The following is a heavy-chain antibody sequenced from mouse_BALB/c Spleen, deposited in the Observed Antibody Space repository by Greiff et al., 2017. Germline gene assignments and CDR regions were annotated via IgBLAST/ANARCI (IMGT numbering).Heavy chain of an antibody. CDR2: ISSGGSYT. CDR1: GFTFSSYG. CDR3: ARHGYDETSPYAMDY. Sequence: EVKLVESGGDLVKPGGSLKLSCAASGFTFSSYGMSWVRQTPDKRLEWVATISSGGSYTYYPDSVKGLFTISRDNAKNTLYLQMSSLKSEDTAMYYCARHGYDETSPYAMDYWGQGTSVTVSS. V-gene: IGHV5-6*01. J-gene: IGHJ4*01. D-gene: IGHD2-2*01.